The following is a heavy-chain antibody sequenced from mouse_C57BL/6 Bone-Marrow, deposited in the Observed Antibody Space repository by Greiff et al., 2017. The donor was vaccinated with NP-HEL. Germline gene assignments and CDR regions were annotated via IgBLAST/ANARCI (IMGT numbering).Heavy chain of an antibody. CDR1: GYSITSGYY. J-gene: IGHJ3*01. D-gene: IGHD2-4*01. CDR2: ISYDGSN. Sequence: VQLKESGPGLVKPSQSLSLSSVTGYSITSGYYWNWIRQFPGNKLEWMGYISYDGSNNYNPSLKNRISITRDTSKNQFFLKLNSVTTEDTATYYCARGWNYDYGFAYWGQGTLVTVSA. V-gene: IGHV3-6*01. CDR3: ARGWNYDYGFAY.